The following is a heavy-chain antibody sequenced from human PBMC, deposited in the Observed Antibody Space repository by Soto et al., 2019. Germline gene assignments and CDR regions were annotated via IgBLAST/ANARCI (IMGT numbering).Heavy chain of an antibody. J-gene: IGHJ4*02. V-gene: IGHV4-4*07. D-gene: IGHD1-26*01. CDR1: GGSISSYY. CDR2: IYTSGST. CDR3: AREWEVGIFGY. Sequence: TSETLSLTCTVSGGSISSYYWSWIRQPAGKGLEWIGRIYTSGSTNYNPSLKSRVTVSVDTSKNQFSLKLSSVTAADTAVYYCAREWEVGIFGYWGQGILVTVSS.